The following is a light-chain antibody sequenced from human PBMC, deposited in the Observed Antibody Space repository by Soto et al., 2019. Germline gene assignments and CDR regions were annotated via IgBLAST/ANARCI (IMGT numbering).Light chain of an antibody. J-gene: IGLJ3*02. CDR3: GSYTSATTWV. CDR2: RVI. V-gene: IGLV2-14*03. CDR1: SSDIGRYDY. Sequence: QSALTQPASVSGSPGQSITISCTGTSSDIGRYDYVSWYQQFPGKAPKLMIYRVINRPSGVSDRFSGSKSGNSASLSISGLQPEDEASYFRGSYTSATTWVFGGGTKLTVL.